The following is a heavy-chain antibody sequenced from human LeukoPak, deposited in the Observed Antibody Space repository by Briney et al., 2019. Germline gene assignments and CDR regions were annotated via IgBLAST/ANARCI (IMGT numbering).Heavy chain of an antibody. CDR3: ARVTTVTTDPTDYYYYYMDV. J-gene: IGHJ6*03. CDR2: IYTSGST. D-gene: IGHD4-11*01. V-gene: IGHV4-59*10. CDR1: GGSFSGYY. Sequence: SETLSLTCAVYGGSFSGYYWSWIRQPAGKGLEWIGRIYTSGSTNYNPSLKSRVTISVDTSKNQFSLKLSSVTAADTAVYYCARVTTVTTDPTDYYYYYMDVWGKGTTVTVSS.